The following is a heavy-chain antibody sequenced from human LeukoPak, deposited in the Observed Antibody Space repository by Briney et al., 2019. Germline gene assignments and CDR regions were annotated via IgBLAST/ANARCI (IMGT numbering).Heavy chain of an antibody. D-gene: IGHD3-9*01. V-gene: IGHV3-7*01. J-gene: IGHJ4*02. CDR1: GFTFSSYW. CDR2: IKQDGSEK. CDR3: ARLGLRYFDWLDGGLYYFDY. Sequence: GGSLRLSCAASGFTFSSYWMSWVRQAPGKGLEWVANIKQDGSEKYYVDSVKGRFTISRDNAKNSLYLQMNSLRAEDTAVYYCARLGLRYFDWLDGGLYYFDYWGQGTLVTVSS.